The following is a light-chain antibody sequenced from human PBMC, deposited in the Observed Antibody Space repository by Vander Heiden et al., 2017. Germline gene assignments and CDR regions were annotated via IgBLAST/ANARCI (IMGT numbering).Light chain of an antibody. CDR3: SSFTGSSTPMV. Sequence: QSALTQPPSVSGSPGQSVTISCTGTSSDVGSYIRVAWYQQPPGTAHKRVMDEVSKRPEGVPDRFSGSKSGNTASLTISGLQAVDEADYYCSSFTGSSTPMVFGTGTRVTVL. CDR2: EVS. J-gene: IGLJ1*01. CDR1: SSDVGSYIR. V-gene: IGLV2-18*02.